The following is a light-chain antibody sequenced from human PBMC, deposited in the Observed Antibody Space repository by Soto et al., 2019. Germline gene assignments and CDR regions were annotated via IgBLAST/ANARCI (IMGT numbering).Light chain of an antibody. CDR3: QQYNNWPPK. CDR2: GAS. CDR1: QSVSSN. J-gene: IGKJ1*01. V-gene: IGKV3-15*01. Sequence: EVGMTQSPATLSVSTGERATLSCRASQSVSSNLAWYQQKPGQAPRLLIYGASTRATGIPARFSGSGSGTEFTLTISSLQSEDFAVYYCQQYNNWPPKFGQGTKV.